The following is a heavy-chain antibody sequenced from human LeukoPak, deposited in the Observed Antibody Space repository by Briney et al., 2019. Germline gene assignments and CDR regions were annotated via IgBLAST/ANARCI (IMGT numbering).Heavy chain of an antibody. D-gene: IGHD2-2*01. CDR1: GYAFTYHY. J-gene: IGHJ4*02. V-gene: IGHV1-46*01. CDR3: ARETAMPTARNFDY. Sequence: GASVKVSCKASGYAFTYHYIHWVRQAPGQGLEWMGIINPNTGATTYAERFQGRVAMTRDTSTGTVYMEPSGLKSDDTALYYCARETAMPTARNFDYWGQGTRVTVSS. CDR2: INPNTGAT.